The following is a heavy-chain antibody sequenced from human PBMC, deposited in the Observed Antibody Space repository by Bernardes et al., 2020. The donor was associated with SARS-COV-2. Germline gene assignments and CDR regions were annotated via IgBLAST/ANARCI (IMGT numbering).Heavy chain of an antibody. D-gene: IGHD4-4*01. J-gene: IGHJ4*02. Sequence: WASLRLTCTVSGGSISSNSYYWGWIRQPKGKELEWIGSIYYSGSTYYNPSLKSRVTISVDTSKNQFSLKLSSVTAADTAVYYCARGYDYNTYIDYWGQGTLVTGSS. CDR3: ARGYDYNTYIDY. CDR1: GGSISSNSYY. V-gene: IGHV4-39*01. CDR2: IYYSGST.